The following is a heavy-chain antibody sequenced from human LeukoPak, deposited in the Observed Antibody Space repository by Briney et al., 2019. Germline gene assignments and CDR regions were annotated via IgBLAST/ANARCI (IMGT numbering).Heavy chain of an antibody. CDR2: IYYSGST. V-gene: IGHV4-59*01. CDR1: GGSISSYY. Sequence: SETLSLTCTVSGGSISSYYWSWIRQPPGKGLEWIGYIYYSGSTNYNPSLKSRVTISVDTSKNQFSLKLSSVTAADTAVYYCARVHSRSYYEDYYYYIYVWGKGTTVTVS. D-gene: IGHD1-26*01. J-gene: IGHJ6*03. CDR3: ARVHSRSYYEDYYYYIYV.